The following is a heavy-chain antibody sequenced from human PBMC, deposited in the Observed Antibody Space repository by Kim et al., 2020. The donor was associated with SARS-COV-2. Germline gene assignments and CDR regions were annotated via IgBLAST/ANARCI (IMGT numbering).Heavy chain of an antibody. J-gene: IGHJ2*01. CDR3: ARGFDL. V-gene: IGHV4-4*09. CDR2: IYSRGST. Sequence: IYSRGSTNSHPSLKGRVTISVDTSKNQFSLKLSSVTAADTAVYYCARGFDLWGRGTLVTVSS.